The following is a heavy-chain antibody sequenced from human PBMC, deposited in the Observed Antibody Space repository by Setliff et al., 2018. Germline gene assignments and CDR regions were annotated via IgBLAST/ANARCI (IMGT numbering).Heavy chain of an antibody. CDR2: MNPNTGGT. V-gene: IGHV1-2*02. Sequence: SVKVSCKASGYTFTSYDMHWVRQAPGQGLEWMGWMNPNTGGTTYAQAFQARITMTRDTSISTAYMELSRLTSDDSAVYYCARAVSGYDYHYFDKWGQGTLVTVSS. CDR1: GYTFTSYD. J-gene: IGHJ4*02. D-gene: IGHD5-12*01. CDR3: ARAVSGYDYHYFDK.